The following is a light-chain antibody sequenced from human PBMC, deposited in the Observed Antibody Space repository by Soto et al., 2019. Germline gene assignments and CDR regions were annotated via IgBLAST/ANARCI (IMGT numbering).Light chain of an antibody. Sequence: QSALTQPASVSGSPGQSITISCTGTSSDVGGYNYVSWYQQYPGKAPKLVIYDVSNRPSGISSRFSGSKSGNTASLTISGLQAEDEADYYCNSYTSCSTVVFGGGTKVTVL. V-gene: IGLV2-14*01. J-gene: IGLJ2*01. CDR2: DVS. CDR3: NSYTSCSTVV. CDR1: SSDVGGYNY.